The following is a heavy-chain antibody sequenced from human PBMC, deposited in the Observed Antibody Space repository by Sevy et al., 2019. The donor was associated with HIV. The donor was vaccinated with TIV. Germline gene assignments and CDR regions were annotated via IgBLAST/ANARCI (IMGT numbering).Heavy chain of an antibody. D-gene: IGHD2-8*01. CDR3: AREGCTKPHDY. Sequence: GGSLRLSCAASGFTFAKYSMSWVRQAPGKGLEWVSTFSFGCGRINYADSVKGRFTISRDDSKNTLVLQMNSLRPEDTAVYYCAREGCTKPHDYWGQGTLVTVSS. CDR2: FSFGCGRI. V-gene: IGHV3-23*01. J-gene: IGHJ4*02. CDR1: GFTFAKYS.